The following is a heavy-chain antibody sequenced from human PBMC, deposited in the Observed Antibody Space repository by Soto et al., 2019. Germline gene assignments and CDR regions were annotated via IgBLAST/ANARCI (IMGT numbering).Heavy chain of an antibody. CDR2: IIPIFGTA. CDR1: GGTFSSYI. J-gene: IGHJ5*01. CDR3: ARAYSSNRYWFDS. V-gene: IGHV1-69*13. D-gene: IGHD6-13*01. Sequence: SVKVSCNASGGTFSSYINSWMRQAPGQGLEWMGGIIPIFGTADYAQKFQDRVTITADESTNTAYMELSSLRSEDTAVYYCARAYSSNRYWFDSWGQGTLVTVSS.